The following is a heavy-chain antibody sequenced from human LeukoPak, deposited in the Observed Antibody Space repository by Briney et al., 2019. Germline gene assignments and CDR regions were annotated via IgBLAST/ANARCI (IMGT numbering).Heavy chain of an antibody. Sequence: PGRSLRLSCAASGFTFSRYGMHWVRQAPGKGLEWVAVISYDGSNKYYADSVKGRFTISRDNSKNTLYLQMNSLRAEDTAVYYCAKEVNVWELLQHGAFDIWGQGTMVTVSS. J-gene: IGHJ3*02. CDR3: AKEVNVWELLQHGAFDI. CDR2: ISYDGSNK. V-gene: IGHV3-30*18. D-gene: IGHD1-26*01. CDR1: GFTFSRYG.